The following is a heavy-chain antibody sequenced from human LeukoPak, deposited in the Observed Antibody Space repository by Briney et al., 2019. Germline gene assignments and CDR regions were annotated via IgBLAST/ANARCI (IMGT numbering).Heavy chain of an antibody. CDR1: GGSISSYY. J-gene: IGHJ4*02. CDR3: AVGELELAIDY. V-gene: IGHV4-59*12. D-gene: IGHD1-7*01. CDR2: IYYSGST. Sequence: PSETLSLTCTVSGGSISSYYWSWIRQPPGKGLEWIGYIYYSGSTNYNPSLKSRVTISVDTSKNQFSLKLSSVTAADTAVYYCAVGELELAIDYWGQGTLVTVSS.